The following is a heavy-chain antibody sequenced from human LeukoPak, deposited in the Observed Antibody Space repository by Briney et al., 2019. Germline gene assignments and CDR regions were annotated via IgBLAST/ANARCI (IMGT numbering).Heavy chain of an antibody. J-gene: IGHJ4*02. CDR1: GYSFTTYW. V-gene: IGHV5-51*01. D-gene: IGHD3-22*01. Sequence: GESLKISCKGSGYSFTTYWIDWVPQLPGKGLEWMGIFYPGDSGTTYSPSFQGQVTISADTSTRTAYLQWSSLKASDTAMYYCARRTDSGYSDYWGQGTLVTVSS. CDR2: FYPGDSGT. CDR3: ARRTDSGYSDY.